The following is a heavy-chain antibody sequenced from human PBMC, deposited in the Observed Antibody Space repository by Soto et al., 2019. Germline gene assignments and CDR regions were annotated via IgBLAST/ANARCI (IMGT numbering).Heavy chain of an antibody. J-gene: IGHJ4*02. CDR3: AKDREWFVEWLPSTFDF. Sequence: EVQLLESGGGLGQPGGSLRLSCAASGFTFNHHAMSWVRQAPGKGLEWVSGIVASGSATYYADSVKGRFTISRDNSNNTLFLQMNSLRAEDTAVYYCAKDREWFVEWLPSTFDFWGQGALVTVSS. V-gene: IGHV3-23*01. D-gene: IGHD3-3*01. CDR2: IVASGSAT. CDR1: GFTFNHHA.